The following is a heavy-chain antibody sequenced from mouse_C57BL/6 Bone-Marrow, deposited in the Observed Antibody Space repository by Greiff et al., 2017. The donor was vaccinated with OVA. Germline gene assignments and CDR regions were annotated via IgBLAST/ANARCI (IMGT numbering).Heavy chain of an antibody. Sequence: VQLQQSVAELVRPGASVKLSCTASGFTIKNTYMHWVKQRPEQGLEWIGRIDPANDTTNYAPKFQGKATMTADTSSNTAYLQRSRLSSENTVVYCGARGNFCSSCYAMDYWGQGTSVTVSS. CDR2: IDPANDTT. D-gene: IGHD1-1*01. CDR3: ARGNFCSSCYAMDY. V-gene: IGHV14-3*01. CDR1: GFTIKNTY. J-gene: IGHJ4*01.